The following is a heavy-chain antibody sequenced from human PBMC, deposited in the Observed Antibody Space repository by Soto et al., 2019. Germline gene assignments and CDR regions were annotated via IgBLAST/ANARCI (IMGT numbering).Heavy chain of an antibody. CDR1: GGTFSSFA. CDR3: AKNPGDGYNLGLVYFDY. D-gene: IGHD5-12*01. J-gene: IGHJ4*02. CDR2: IIPIFGTA. Sequence: QVQLVQSGAEVKKPGSSVKVSCKASGGTFSSFAISWVRQAPGQGLEWLGGIIPIFGTANYAQKFQGRVSITADESTSTGYMELSSLRYEDTAVYYCAKNPGDGYNLGLVYFDYWGQGTLVTVSS. V-gene: IGHV1-69*12.